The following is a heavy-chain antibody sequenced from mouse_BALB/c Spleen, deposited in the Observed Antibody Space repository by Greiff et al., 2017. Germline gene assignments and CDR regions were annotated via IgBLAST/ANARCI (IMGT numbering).Heavy chain of an antibody. CDR3: ARKGNYHYFDY. J-gene: IGHJ2*01. D-gene: IGHD2-1*01. V-gene: IGHV2-6-4*01. CDR2: IWGGGST. CDR1: GFSLSSYS. Sequence: VHLVESGPGLVAPSQSLSITCTVSGFSLSSYSVHWVRQPPGKGLEWLGLIWGGGSTDYNSALKSRLSISKDNSKSQVFLKMSSLQTDDTAMYCSARKGNYHYFDYWGQGTTLTVSS.